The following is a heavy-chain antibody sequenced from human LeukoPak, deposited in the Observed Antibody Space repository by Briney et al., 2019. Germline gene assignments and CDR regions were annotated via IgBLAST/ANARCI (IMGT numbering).Heavy chain of an antibody. Sequence: GASVKVSCKASGYTFTGYYMHWVRQAPGQGLEWMGWINPNSGGTNYAQKFQGWVTMTRDTSISTAYMELSRLRSDDTAVYYCARASALDYDRHRFDPWGQGTLVTVSS. CDR2: INPNSGGT. V-gene: IGHV1-2*04. J-gene: IGHJ5*02. D-gene: IGHD3-9*01. CDR3: ARASALDYDRHRFDP. CDR1: GYTFTGYY.